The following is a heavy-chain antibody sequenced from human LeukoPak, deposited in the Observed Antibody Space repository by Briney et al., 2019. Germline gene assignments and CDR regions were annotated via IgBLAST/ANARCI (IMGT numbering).Heavy chain of an antibody. J-gene: IGHJ4*02. CDR1: GGSISSGSYY. CDR3: ARGIPGYFGTSGYYYEY. Sequence: SETLSLTCIVSGGSISSGSYYWSWIRQPAGKGLEWIGRVFTSGSTNYSPSLKSRVTVSVDNSRNDFSLSLTSVSAADTAVYYCARGIPGYFGTSGYYYEYWGQGTLVTVSS. CDR2: VFTSGST. D-gene: IGHD3-22*01. V-gene: IGHV4-61*02.